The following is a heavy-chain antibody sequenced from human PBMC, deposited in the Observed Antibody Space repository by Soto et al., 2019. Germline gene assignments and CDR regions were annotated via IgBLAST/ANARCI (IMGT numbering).Heavy chain of an antibody. J-gene: IGHJ6*02. CDR1: GGSISSGDYY. CDR3: ARTPAAMIYYYYGRDV. V-gene: IGHV4-30-4*01. Sequence: QVQLQESGPGLVKPSQTLSLTCTVSGGSISSGDYYWSWIRQPPGKGLEWIGYIYYSGSTYYNPSLTSRVPIAVHKSTLRCALKLRCVAAADTAVCYRARTPAAMIYYYYGRDVWCQGTNVTVPS. D-gene: IGHD2-2*01. CDR2: IYYSGST.